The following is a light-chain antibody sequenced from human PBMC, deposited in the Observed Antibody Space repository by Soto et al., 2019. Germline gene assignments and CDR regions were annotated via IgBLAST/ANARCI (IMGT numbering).Light chain of an antibody. J-gene: IGKJ2*01. CDR2: ATS. V-gene: IGKV1-39*01. Sequence: DIQMTQSPSSLSASVGDRVTITCRASQSISSYLNWYQQKPGKAPKLLIYATSSLQTGVPSRFSASGSGTDFTLTISSLQPEDFATYYCQQSYSMPRTFGQGTKLEIK. CDR1: QSISSY. CDR3: QQSYSMPRT.